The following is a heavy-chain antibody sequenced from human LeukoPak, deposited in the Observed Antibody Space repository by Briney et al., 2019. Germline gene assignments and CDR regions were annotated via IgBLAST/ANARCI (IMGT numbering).Heavy chain of an antibody. V-gene: IGHV3-30-3*01. CDR2: ISYDGSNK. D-gene: IGHD3-10*01. J-gene: IGHJ4*02. CDR1: GFTFNKYA. Sequence: GGSLRLSCVASGFTFNKYAMSWVRQAPGKGLEWVAVISYDGSNKYYADSVKGRFTISRDNSKNTLYLQMNSLRAEDTAVYYCARDRGGSGTIFPDYWGQGTLVTVSS. CDR3: ARDRGGSGTIFPDY.